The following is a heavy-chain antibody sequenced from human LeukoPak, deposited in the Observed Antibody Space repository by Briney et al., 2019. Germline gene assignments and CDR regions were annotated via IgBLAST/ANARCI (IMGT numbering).Heavy chain of an antibody. CDR3: VRDNRDAFDI. J-gene: IGHJ3*02. CDR1: GFTFSSYG. CDR2: ISSSSSYK. Sequence: GGSLRLSCAASGFTFSSYGMHWVRQAPGKGLEWVSAISSSSSYKFNADSVKGRFTISRDNARNLLYLQMNSLRAEDTAVYYCVRDNRDAFDIWGQGTMDTVSS. V-gene: IGHV3-21*01.